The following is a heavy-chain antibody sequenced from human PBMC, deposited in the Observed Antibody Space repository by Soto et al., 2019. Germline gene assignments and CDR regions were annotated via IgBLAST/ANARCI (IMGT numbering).Heavy chain of an antibody. V-gene: IGHV3-30*18. CDR3: AKDRAEWRQVLLRTRRYFDSGIDV. CDR1: GFPFSRYG. J-gene: IGHJ6*02. Sequence: QVQLVESGGGVVQPGRSLRLSCAAYGFPFSRYGMHWVRQAPGKGLEWVAFISYDGSNTFYGDSVKGRFTLSRDNSKNTLHLQMNSLRGEDTAVYHCAKDRAEWRQVLLRTRRYFDSGIDVWGQGTTVTVSS. D-gene: IGHD5-18*01. CDR2: ISYDGSNT.